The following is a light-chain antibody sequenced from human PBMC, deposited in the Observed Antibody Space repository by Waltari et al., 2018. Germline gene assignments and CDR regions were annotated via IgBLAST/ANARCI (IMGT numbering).Light chain of an antibody. Sequence: AIQLTQSPSSLSASVGDRVTITCRASQGISSALAWYQQKPGQAPKLLIYDAATLESGVPSRFSGSGSGTDFTLTISSLQPEDFATYHCQHFNSYPHTFGQGTKLEIK. CDR1: QGISSA. CDR2: DAA. J-gene: IGKJ2*01. CDR3: QHFNSYPHT. V-gene: IGKV1-13*02.